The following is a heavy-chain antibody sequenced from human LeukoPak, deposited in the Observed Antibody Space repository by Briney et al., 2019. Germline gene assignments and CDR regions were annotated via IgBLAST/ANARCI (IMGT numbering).Heavy chain of an antibody. CDR3: ARGYDSSGYYRPYYYYMDV. D-gene: IGHD3-22*01. CDR2: IYYSGST. Sequence: TPSETLSLTCAVYGGSFSGYYWSWIRQPPGKGLEWIGSIYYSGSTYYNPSLKSRVTISVDTSKNQFSLKLSSVTAADTAVYYCARGYDSSGYYRPYYYYMDVWGKGATVTVSS. J-gene: IGHJ6*03. CDR1: GGSFSGYY. V-gene: IGHV4-34*01.